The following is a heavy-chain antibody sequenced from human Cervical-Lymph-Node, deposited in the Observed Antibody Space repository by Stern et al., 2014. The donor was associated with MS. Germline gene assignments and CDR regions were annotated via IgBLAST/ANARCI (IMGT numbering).Heavy chain of an antibody. J-gene: IGHJ4*02. CDR1: GYTFTSYG. Sequence: VQLVESGAEVKKPGASVKVSCKASGYTFTSYGISWVRQAPGQGLEWMGWISPYNGNTKYAQKLQGRVTMTTDTSTSTAYMELRSLRSDDTAVYYCARDAGYCSGGSCYFVLLYWGQGTLVTVSS. CDR3: ARDAGYCSGGSCYFVLLY. D-gene: IGHD2-15*01. CDR2: ISPYNGNT. V-gene: IGHV1-18*01.